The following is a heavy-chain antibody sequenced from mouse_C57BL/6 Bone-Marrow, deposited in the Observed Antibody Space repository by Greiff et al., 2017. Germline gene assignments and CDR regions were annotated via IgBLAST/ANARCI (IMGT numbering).Heavy chain of an antibody. CDR2: IYPGSGST. CDR3: ARWYGNYDAMDY. V-gene: IGHV1-55*01. D-gene: IGHD2-10*02. Sequence: VQLQQSGAELVKPGASVKMSCKASGYTFTSYWITWVKQRPGQGLEWIGDIYPGSGSTNYNEKFKSKATLTVDTSSSTAYMQLSSLTSEDSAVYYCARWYGNYDAMDYWGQGTSVTVAS. J-gene: IGHJ4*01. CDR1: GYTFTSYW.